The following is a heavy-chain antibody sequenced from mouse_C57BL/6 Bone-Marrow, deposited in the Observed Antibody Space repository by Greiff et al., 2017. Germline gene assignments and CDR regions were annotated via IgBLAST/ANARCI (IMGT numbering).Heavy chain of an antibody. D-gene: IGHD1-1*01. CDR3: SRQFITTPVGGFAY. CDR1: GYAFTNYL. J-gene: IGHJ3*01. CDR2: INPGSGGT. Sequence: VMLVESGAELVRPGTSVKVSCKASGYAFTNYLIEWVKQRPGQGLEWIGVINPGSGGTNYNEKFTGKATLTADKSSSTAYMQLSIMTSEDSAVYFCSRQFITTPVGGFAYWGQGTLVTVSA. V-gene: IGHV1-54*01.